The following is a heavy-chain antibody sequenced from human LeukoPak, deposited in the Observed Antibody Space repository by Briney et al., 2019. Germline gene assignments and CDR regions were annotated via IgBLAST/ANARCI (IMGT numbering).Heavy chain of an antibody. CDR1: GGSISSYY. Sequence: NPSETLSLTCTVSGGSISSYYWSWLRQPPGKGLEWIGYIYYSGSTNYNPSLKSRVTISVDTSKNQFSLKLSSVTAADTAVYYCARRLLWFGGAFGFDPWGQGTLVTVSS. CDR3: ARRLLWFGGAFGFDP. D-gene: IGHD3-10*01. V-gene: IGHV4-59*01. J-gene: IGHJ5*02. CDR2: IYYSGST.